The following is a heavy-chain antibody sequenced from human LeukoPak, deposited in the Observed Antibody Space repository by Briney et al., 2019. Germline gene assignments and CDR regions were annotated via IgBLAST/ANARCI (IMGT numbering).Heavy chain of an antibody. V-gene: IGHV1-69*05. Sequence: SVKVSCKASGGTLSNYAITWVLQAPGQGLEWMGGIIPIFGTGSYAQKFQGRVTITTDEFTSTVYMEVSSLTSEDTAVYYCARSPYCGGDCYFPESGGFDYWGQGTLVTVSS. CDR3: ARSPYCGGDCYFPESGGFDY. CDR2: IIPIFGTG. J-gene: IGHJ4*02. CDR1: GGTLSNYA. D-gene: IGHD2-21*02.